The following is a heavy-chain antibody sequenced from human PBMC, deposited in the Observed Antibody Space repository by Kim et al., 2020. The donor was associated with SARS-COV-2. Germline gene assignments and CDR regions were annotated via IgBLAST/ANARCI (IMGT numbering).Heavy chain of an antibody. Sequence: YNTSLKSRVTISVDTSKNQFSLKLSSVTAADTAVYYCARVVGDYGDEEVDYWGQGTGHRLL. J-gene: IGHJ4*02. V-gene: IGHV4-39*07. CDR3: ARVVGDYGDEEVDY. D-gene: IGHD4-17*01.